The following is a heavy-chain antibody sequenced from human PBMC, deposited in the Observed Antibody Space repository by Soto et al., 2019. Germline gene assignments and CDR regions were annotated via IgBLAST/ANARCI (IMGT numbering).Heavy chain of an antibody. D-gene: IGHD5-12*01. J-gene: IGHJ5*02. CDR1: GGTFSSYT. V-gene: IGHV1-69*02. Sequence: GASVKVSCKASGGTFSSYTISWVRQAPGQGLEWMGRIIPILGIANYAQKFQGRVTITADKSTSTAYMELSSLRSEDTAVYYCARSSPNGGGYDWYNWFDPWGQGTLVTVSS. CDR2: IIPILGIA. CDR3: ARSSPNGGGYDWYNWFDP.